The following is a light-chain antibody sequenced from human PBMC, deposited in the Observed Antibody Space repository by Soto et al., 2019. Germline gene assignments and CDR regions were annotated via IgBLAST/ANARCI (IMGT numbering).Light chain of an antibody. CDR1: KLGDKY. V-gene: IGLV3-1*01. Sequence: SSELTQPPSVSVSPGQTASITCSGDKLGDKYACWYQQKPGQSPVVVIYQDRKRPSGIPARFSGSNSGNTATLTISGTQALDEADYYCQAWDSSIVVFGGGTKLTVL. CDR3: QAWDSSIVV. J-gene: IGLJ2*01. CDR2: QDR.